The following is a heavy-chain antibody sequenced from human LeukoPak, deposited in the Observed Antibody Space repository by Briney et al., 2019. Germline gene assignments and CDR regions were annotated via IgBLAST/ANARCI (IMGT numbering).Heavy chain of an antibody. Sequence: ASVKVSCKASGYTFTSYYMHWVRQAPGQGLEWMGIINPSGGSTSYAQKFQGRVTMTRDTSKNQFSLKLSSVTAADTAVYYCARLNVDTAMAADYWGQGTLVTVSS. D-gene: IGHD5-18*01. CDR1: GYTFTSYY. CDR2: INPSGGST. V-gene: IGHV1-46*01. J-gene: IGHJ4*02. CDR3: ARLNVDTAMAADY.